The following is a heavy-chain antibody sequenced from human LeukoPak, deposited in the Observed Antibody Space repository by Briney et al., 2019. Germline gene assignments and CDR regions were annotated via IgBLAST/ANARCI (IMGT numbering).Heavy chain of an antibody. Sequence: GGSLRLSCTTSGFTFGDYAMSWVRQAPGKGLEWVGFIRSKAYGGTTAYAASVKGRFTISRDDSKTIVYLQMNSLRAEDTAVYYCARDLYRIVVVPHYFDYWGQGTLVTVSS. D-gene: IGHD3-22*01. CDR3: ARDLYRIVVVPHYFDY. CDR1: GFTFGDYA. V-gene: IGHV3-49*04. J-gene: IGHJ4*02. CDR2: IRSKAYGGTT.